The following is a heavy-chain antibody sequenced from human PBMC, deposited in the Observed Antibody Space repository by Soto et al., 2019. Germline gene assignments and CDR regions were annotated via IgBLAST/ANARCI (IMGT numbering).Heavy chain of an antibody. D-gene: IGHD1-7*01. V-gene: IGHV6-1*01. CDR1: GDSVSSNSAA. Sequence: SQTLSLTCAISGDSVSSNSAAWNWIRLSPSRGLEWLARTYYRSRWYNDYAVSVRSRITVNPDTSKNPFSLQLTSVTPEDTAVYYCAGTTSHQWYYMDVWGKGTTVTVSS. CDR3: AGTTSHQWYYMDV. CDR2: TYYRSRWYN. J-gene: IGHJ6*03.